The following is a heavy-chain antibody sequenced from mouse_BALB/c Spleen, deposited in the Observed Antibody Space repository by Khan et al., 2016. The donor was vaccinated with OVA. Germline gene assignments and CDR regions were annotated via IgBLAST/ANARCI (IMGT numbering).Heavy chain of an antibody. Sequence: VQLKQSGPELVKPGASVKMSCKASGYTFTNYIIHWVKQTPGQGLEWIGYVNPYNDGTKYNEKFKGKATLTSDKSSSTAYMELSGLTSEDSAVYSWESDYGRRFWFSYWGQGTLVTVSA. CDR3: ESDYGRRFWFSY. CDR1: GYTFTNYI. J-gene: IGHJ3*01. D-gene: IGHD1-1*01. CDR2: VNPYNDGT. V-gene: IGHV1S136*01.